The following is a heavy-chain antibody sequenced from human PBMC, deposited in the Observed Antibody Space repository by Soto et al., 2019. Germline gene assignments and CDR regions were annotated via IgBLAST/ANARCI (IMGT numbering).Heavy chain of an antibody. D-gene: IGHD4-17*01. CDR3: AKDRDHGANGGLIY. J-gene: IGHJ4*01. V-gene: IGHV3-23*01. CDR2: ISGSGGST. CDR1: GFTFGSYA. Sequence: EVQLLESGGGLVLPGGSLRLSCAASGFTFGSYAMSWVSQAPGKGLEWVSAISGSGGSTYYADSVKGRFTISRDNSKNTLYLQMNSLRAEDTAVYYCAKDRDHGANGGLIYWGHGTLVTVSS.